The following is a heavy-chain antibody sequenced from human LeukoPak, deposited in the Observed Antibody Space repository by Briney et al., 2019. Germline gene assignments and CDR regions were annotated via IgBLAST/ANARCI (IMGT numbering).Heavy chain of an antibody. J-gene: IGHJ3*02. CDR3: ARDIGQSAFDI. D-gene: IGHD3-16*02. Sequence: PSETLSLTCTVSGGSISSGGYYWSWIRQHPGKGLEWIGYIYYSGSTCYNPSLKSRVTISVDTSKNQFSLKLSSVTAADTAVYYCARDIGQSAFDIWGQGTMVTVSS. CDR1: GGSISSGGYY. V-gene: IGHV4-31*03. CDR2: IYYSGST.